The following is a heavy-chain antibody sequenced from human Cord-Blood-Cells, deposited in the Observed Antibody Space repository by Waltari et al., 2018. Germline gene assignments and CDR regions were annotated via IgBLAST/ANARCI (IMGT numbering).Heavy chain of an antibody. Sequence: QLQLQESGPGLVKPSETLSLTCTVSGGSISSSSYYWGWLRPPQGKGLEWIGSIYYSGSTYYNPSLKSRVTISVDTSKNQFSLKLSSVTAADTAVYYCARQVWYGSGSYYNWFDPWGQGTLVTVSS. CDR1: GGSISSSSYY. CDR2: IYYSGST. D-gene: IGHD3-10*01. J-gene: IGHJ5*02. V-gene: IGHV4-39*01. CDR3: ARQVWYGSGSYYNWFDP.